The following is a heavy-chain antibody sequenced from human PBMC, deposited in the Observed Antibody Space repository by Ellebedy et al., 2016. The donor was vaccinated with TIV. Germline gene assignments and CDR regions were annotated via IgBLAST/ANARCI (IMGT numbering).Heavy chain of an antibody. V-gene: IGHV3-23*01. CDR2: ISGNGRDA. J-gene: IGHJ4*02. D-gene: IGHD3-10*01. CDR1: GFTFSSYA. Sequence: PGGSLRLSCAASGFTFSSYAMSWVRQAPGKGLEWVARISGNGRDAFYADSVVQGRFTISRDTPKDPLYLQMNSLRAEDTAVYYCAKSASETMVRGSDYWGQGTLVTVSS. CDR3: AKSASETMVRGSDY.